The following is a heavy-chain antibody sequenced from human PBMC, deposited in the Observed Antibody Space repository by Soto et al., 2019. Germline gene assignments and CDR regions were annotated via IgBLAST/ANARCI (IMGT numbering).Heavy chain of an antibody. V-gene: IGHV3-23*01. Sequence: EVQLLASGGGLVQPGGSLRLSCAASGFTFASYTMTWVRQAPGKGLEWVSVISGRAGNTYYADSVKGRFTISRDNSKNTLYLYMSSLRAEDTALYYCAKDRYCSSTSCSSLNSWGQGTLVTVSS. CDR3: AKDRYCSSTSCSSLNS. D-gene: IGHD2-2*01. CDR2: ISGRAGNT. CDR1: GFTFASYT. J-gene: IGHJ5*02.